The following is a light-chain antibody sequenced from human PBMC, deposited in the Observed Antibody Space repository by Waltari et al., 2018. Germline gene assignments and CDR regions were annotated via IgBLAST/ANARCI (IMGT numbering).Light chain of an antibody. CDR1: QGISSY. CDR2: AAS. CDR3: QQYYSNPAT. J-gene: IGKJ1*01. Sequence: AIRITQSPSSLSASTGDRVTITCRAGQGISSYLAWYQQKPGKAPKVLIYAASTLQSGVPSRCSGSGSGTDFTLTISCLQSEDFAIYYCQQYYSNPATFGQGTKVEIK. V-gene: IGKV1-8*01.